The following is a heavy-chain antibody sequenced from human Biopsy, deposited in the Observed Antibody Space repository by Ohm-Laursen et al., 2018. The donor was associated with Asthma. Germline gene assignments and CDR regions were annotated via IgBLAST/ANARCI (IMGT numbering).Heavy chain of an antibody. CDR3: ARMITIFGVVSRGMDV. V-gene: IGHV3-48*02. Sequence: SLRLSCTATGFSFSSYSINWVRQAPGKGLEWLSYITSGSSTIYYADSVKGRFTISRDNAKNSLYLQMNSLRDEDTAVYYCARMITIFGVVSRGMDVWGQGTLVTVSS. CDR2: ITSGSSTI. D-gene: IGHD3-3*01. J-gene: IGHJ1*01. CDR1: GFSFSSYS.